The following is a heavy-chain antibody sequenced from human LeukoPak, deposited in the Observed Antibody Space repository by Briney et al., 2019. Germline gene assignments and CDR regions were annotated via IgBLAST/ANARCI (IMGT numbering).Heavy chain of an antibody. CDR1: GYTFTSYD. CDR3: ATTPGGQWLVLIDY. CDR2: INPSGGST. Sequence: GASVKVSCKASGYTFTSYDINWVRQAPGQGLEWMGIINPSGGSTSYAQKFQGRVTMTRDTSTSTVYMELSSLRSEDTAVYYCATTPGGQWLVLIDYWGQGTLVTVSS. J-gene: IGHJ4*02. V-gene: IGHV1-46*01. D-gene: IGHD6-19*01.